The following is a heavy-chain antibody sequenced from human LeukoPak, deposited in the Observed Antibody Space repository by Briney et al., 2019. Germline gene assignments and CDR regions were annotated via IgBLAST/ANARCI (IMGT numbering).Heavy chain of an antibody. J-gene: IGHJ4*02. CDR2: IYYSGST. D-gene: IGHD6-13*01. CDR3: ARIAAAGTIAESYFDY. Sequence: SETLSLTCTVSGGSISSYYWSWIRQPPGKGLEWIGYIYYSGSTNYNPSLKSRVTISVDTSKNQFSLKLSSVTAADTAVYYCARIAAAGTIAESYFDYWGQGTLVTVSS. CDR1: GGSISSYY. V-gene: IGHV4-59*01.